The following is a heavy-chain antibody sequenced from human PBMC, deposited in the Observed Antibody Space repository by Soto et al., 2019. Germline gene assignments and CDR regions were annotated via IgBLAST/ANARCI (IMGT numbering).Heavy chain of an antibody. CDR1: GFTFSDHY. V-gene: IGHV3-72*01. D-gene: IGHD2-2*01. J-gene: IGHJ5*02. CDR3: ARVPLVPAPAAPRVCFAP. CDR2: IRNKANSYAT. Sequence: PGGSLRLSCAASGFTFSDHYMDWVRQAPGKGLEWVGRIRNKANSYATEYAASVKGRFTISRDDSKNSLYLQMNSLRTEDTAVYYCARVPLVPAPAAPRVCFAPWGQATLVTVSS.